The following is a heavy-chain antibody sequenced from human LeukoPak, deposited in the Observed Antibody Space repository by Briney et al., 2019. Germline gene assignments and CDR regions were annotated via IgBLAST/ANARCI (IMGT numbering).Heavy chain of an antibody. CDR2: ISSNGTTI. J-gene: IGHJ4*02. CDR3: AGGPTTGNLDY. V-gene: IGHV3-48*03. Sequence: GGSLRLSCAASGFTFSSYEMNWVRQAPGKGLEWVSYISSNGTTIYHAESVKGRSTISRDNAKNSLYLQMNSLRAEDAGLYYCAGGPTTGNLDYGGQGSLVTVSS. D-gene: IGHD1-1*01. CDR1: GFTFSSYE.